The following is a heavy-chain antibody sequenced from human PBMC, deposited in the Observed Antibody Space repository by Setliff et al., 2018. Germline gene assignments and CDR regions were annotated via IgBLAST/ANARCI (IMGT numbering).Heavy chain of an antibody. D-gene: IGHD4-4*01. CDR3: TTGPRDSRNYLNWLGS. CDR1: GITFKNAW. J-gene: IGHJ5*01. Sequence: GGSLRLSCSVSGITFKNAWMTWVRQAPGKGPEWVGRIKSSIEGATSDYGAPAKGRFTISRDDSKSMIYLQMNNLKGEDTGFYYCTTGPRDSRNYLNWLGSWGQGTLVTVS. V-gene: IGHV3-15*01. CDR2: IKSSIEGATS.